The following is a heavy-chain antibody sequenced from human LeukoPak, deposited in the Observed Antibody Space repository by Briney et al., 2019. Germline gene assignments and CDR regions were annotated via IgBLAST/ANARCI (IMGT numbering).Heavy chain of an antibody. D-gene: IGHD3/OR15-3a*01. Sequence: GGSLRLSCAASGFTFSSYGMSWVRQAPGKGLECVSSISGSGGSTNHADSVKGRFTISRDNSKNTLYLQMNSLRAEDTAVYYCAKVWTAYSDDYFDYWGQGTLITVSS. V-gene: IGHV3-23*01. CDR2: ISGSGGST. CDR3: AKVWTAYSDDYFDY. CDR1: GFTFSSYG. J-gene: IGHJ4*02.